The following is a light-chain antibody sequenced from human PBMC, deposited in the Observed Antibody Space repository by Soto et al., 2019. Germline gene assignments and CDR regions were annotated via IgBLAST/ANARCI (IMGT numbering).Light chain of an antibody. V-gene: IGKV3-11*01. J-gene: IGKJ5*01. CDR2: GAS. CDR3: QQRSNWPPFT. Sequence: IVMTQSPSTLSVSPGERATLSCRASQSISTKLAWYQQKPGQAPRLLIYGASTRATWIPVRFSGSGSGTDFTLTISSLEPEDFAVYYCQQRSNWPPFTFGQGTRLEIK. CDR1: QSISTK.